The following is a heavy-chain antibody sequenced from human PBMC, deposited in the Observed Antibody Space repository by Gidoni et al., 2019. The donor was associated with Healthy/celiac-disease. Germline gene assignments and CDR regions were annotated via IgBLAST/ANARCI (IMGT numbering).Heavy chain of an antibody. CDR3: ARGAGSGYYYYYYMDV. CDR2: IWYDGSNK. J-gene: IGHJ6*03. D-gene: IGHD3-10*01. Sequence: QVQLVESGGGVVQPGRSLRLSCAASGFPFSSYGMHWVRQAPGQGLEWVAVIWYDGSNKYYADSVKGRFTISRDNSKNTLYLQMNSLRAEDTAVYYCARGAGSGYYYYYYMDVWGKGTTVTVSS. CDR1: GFPFSSYG. V-gene: IGHV3-33*01.